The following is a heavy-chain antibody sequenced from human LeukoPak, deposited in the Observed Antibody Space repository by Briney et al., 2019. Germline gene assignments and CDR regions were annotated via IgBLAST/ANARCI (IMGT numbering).Heavy chain of an antibody. CDR3: ARDRFGGMDV. V-gene: IGHV3-7*01. CDR1: GFTLSIHW. J-gene: IGHJ6*04. CDR2: IKEEGSEK. D-gene: IGHD4-23*01. Sequence: GGSLRLSCAASGFTLSIHWMSWVRQAPGNGLEWVASIKEEGSEKYYVDSVKGRFSISRDDAKNSLHLQMNSLRGEDTAVYYCARDRFGGMDVWGKGTSVTVSS.